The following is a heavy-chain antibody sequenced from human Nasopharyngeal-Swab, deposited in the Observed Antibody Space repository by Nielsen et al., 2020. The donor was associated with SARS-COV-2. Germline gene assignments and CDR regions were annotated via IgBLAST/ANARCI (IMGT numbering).Heavy chain of an antibody. J-gene: IGHJ1*01. V-gene: IGHV4-34*01. D-gene: IGHD4-23*01. CDR3: ARTYGGNYEYFQH. Sequence: LSLTCAVYGGSFSGYYWSWIRPPPGKGLEWIGEINHSGSTNYNPSLKSRVTISVDTSKNQFSLKLSSVTAADTAVYYCARTYGGNYEYFQHWGQGTLVTVSS. CDR1: GGSFSGYY. CDR2: INHSGST.